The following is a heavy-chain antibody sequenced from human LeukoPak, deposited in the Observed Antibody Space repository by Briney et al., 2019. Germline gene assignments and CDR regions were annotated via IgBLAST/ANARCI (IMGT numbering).Heavy chain of an antibody. CDR2: TYCRSKWYN. D-gene: IGHD3-3*01. CDR1: GDSVSSNSAA. J-gene: IGHJ5*02. CDR3: ARDRADYYDFWSGYWFDP. Sequence: SQTLSLTCAISGDSVSSNSAAWNWITQSPSRGLEWLGRTYCRSKWYNDYAVSVKSRITINPDTSKNQFSLQLNSVTPEDTAVYYCARDRADYYDFWSGYWFDPWGQGTLVTVSS. V-gene: IGHV6-1*01.